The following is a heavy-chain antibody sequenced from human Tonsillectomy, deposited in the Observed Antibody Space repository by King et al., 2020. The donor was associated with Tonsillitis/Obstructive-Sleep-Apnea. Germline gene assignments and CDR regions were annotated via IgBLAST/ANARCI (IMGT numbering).Heavy chain of an antibody. J-gene: IGHJ5*02. CDR2: IAPIVDMA. Sequence: QLVQSGAEVKKPGSSVKVSCKASGGTFSRYAISWVRQAPGQGLEWMGRIAPIVDMAQYAQKFAQKFQGRVSITADTSTSTVYMELSSLRSEDTAVYYCARERDGRESWGYNWFDPWGQGTLVTVSS. D-gene: IGHD5-24*01. CDR1: GGTFSRYA. CDR3: ARERDGRESWGYNWFDP. V-gene: IGHV1-69*04.